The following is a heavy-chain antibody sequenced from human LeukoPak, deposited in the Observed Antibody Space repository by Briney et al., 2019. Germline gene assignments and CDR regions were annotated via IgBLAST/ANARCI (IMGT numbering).Heavy chain of an antibody. Sequence: GGSLRLSCAASGFTFSSYSMNWVRQAPGKGLEWVSSISSSSSYIYYADSVKGRFTISRDNAKNSLYLQMNSLRAEDTAVYYCARDKYYYGSGNGYWGQGTLVTVSS. CDR2: ISSSSSYI. D-gene: IGHD3-10*01. CDR3: ARDKYYYGSGNGY. CDR1: GFTFSSYS. J-gene: IGHJ4*02. V-gene: IGHV3-21*01.